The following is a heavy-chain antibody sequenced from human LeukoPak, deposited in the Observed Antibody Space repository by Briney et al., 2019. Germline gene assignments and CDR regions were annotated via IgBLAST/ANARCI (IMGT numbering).Heavy chain of an antibody. Sequence: GGSLRLSRAASGFTFSSYWMSWVRQVPGKGLEWVANIGHDGSEKYFVDSVKGRFTISRDNAKNSLYLQMNSLRAEETAVYYCARDGMGVIKAFDIWGQGTMVTVSS. D-gene: IGHD3-10*01. CDR3: ARDGMGVIKAFDI. J-gene: IGHJ3*02. V-gene: IGHV3-7*05. CDR2: IGHDGSEK. CDR1: GFTFSSYW.